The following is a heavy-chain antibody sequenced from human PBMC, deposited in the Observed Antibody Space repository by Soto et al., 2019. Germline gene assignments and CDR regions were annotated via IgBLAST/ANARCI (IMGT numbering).Heavy chain of an antibody. V-gene: IGHV3-30*18. Sequence: GGSLRLSCAASGFTFNNHGMHWVRQAPGKGLEWVAVISYDGSNRYYTDSVKGRFTISRDNSKNTLYLQMNSLRAEDTAVYYCAKDLAVAIIYYGMDVWGQGTTVTV. CDR3: AKDLAVAIIYYGMDV. D-gene: IGHD2-21*01. CDR2: ISYDGSNR. J-gene: IGHJ6*02. CDR1: GFTFNNHG.